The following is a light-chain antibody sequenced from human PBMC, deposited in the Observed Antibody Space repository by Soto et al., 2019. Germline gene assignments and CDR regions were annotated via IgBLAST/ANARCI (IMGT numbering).Light chain of an antibody. CDR1: QGISSW. CDR3: QQANSIPYT. J-gene: IGKJ2*01. Sequence: DIQMTQSPSSVSASVGDRVTITCRASQGISSWLDWYQQKAGKAPKLLIYAASSLQSGVPSRFSGSGSGTDFTLTISSLQPEDFATYYCQQANSIPYTFGQGTKLEIK. CDR2: AAS. V-gene: IGKV1-12*01.